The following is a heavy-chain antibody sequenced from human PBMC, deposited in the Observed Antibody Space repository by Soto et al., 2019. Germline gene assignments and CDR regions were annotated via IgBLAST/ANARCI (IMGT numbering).Heavy chain of an antibody. CDR2: ITGDAGTT. V-gene: IGHV3-23*01. CDR3: AKSSSAYYYDY. CDR1: GFTFSHYG. Sequence: VQLLESGGDLVQPGGSLRLSCVASGFTFSHYGMSWVRQAPGKGLEWVSSITGDAGTTFYADSVKGRFTISRDNSKSTVYLQMNSLRAEDAALYYCAKSSSAYYYDYWGQGTLVTVSS. J-gene: IGHJ4*02. D-gene: IGHD3-22*01.